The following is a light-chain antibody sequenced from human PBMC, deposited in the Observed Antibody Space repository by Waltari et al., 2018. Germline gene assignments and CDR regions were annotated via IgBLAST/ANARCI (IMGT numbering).Light chain of an antibody. CDR1: SSDVGGYNY. J-gene: IGLJ2*01. Sequence: HSALTQPASVSGSPGQSITISCTGTSSDVGGYNYVSLYQQHPGKAPKLMIFDVSKRPSGVSNRFSGSKSGNTASLTVSGLQAEDEADYYCSSYISSDTLELFGGGTSLTVL. CDR3: SSYISSDTLEL. V-gene: IGLV2-14*03. CDR2: DVS.